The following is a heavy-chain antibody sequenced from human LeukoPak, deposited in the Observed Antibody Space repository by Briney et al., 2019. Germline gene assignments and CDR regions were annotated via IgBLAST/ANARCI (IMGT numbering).Heavy chain of an antibody. D-gene: IGHD6-19*01. V-gene: IGHV3-7*01. Sequence: GGSLRLSCAASGFIFSTHWMNWVRQAPGKGLEWVAIIKGDGSETLYVDSVKGRFTISRDNTKNSLYLRMNSLRAEDTAVYYCVGGSGWLRDFWGQGVLVTASS. CDR2: IKGDGSET. J-gene: IGHJ4*02. CDR3: VGGSGWLRDF. CDR1: GFIFSTHW.